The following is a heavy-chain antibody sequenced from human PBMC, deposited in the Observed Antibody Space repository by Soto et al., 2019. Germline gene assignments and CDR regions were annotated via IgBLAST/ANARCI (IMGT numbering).Heavy chain of an antibody. CDR2: INAGNGNT. J-gene: IGHJ6*03. V-gene: IGHV1-3*01. D-gene: IGHD2-2*01. CDR3: ARDHVPAARGPYYYYYMDV. CDR1: GYTFTSYA. Sequence: ASVKVSCKASGYTFTSYAMHWVRQAPGQRLEWMGWINAGNGNTKYSQKFQGRVTITRDTSASTAYMELSSLRSEDTAVYYCARDHVPAARGPYYYYYMDVWGKATTVTVSS.